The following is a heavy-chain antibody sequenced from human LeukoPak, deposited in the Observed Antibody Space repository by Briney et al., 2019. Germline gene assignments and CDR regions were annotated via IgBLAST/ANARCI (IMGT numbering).Heavy chain of an antibody. CDR2: IRYDGSNK. J-gene: IGHJ4*02. CDR1: GFTFSSYG. Sequence: GGSLRLSCAASGFTFSSYGMHWVRQAPGKGLEWVAFIRYDGSNKYYADSVKGRFTISRDNSKNTLYLQMNSLRAEDTAVYYCAKDQRVVVPAAKLFDYWGQGTLVTVSS. CDR3: AKDQRVVVPAAKLFDY. D-gene: IGHD2-2*01. V-gene: IGHV3-30*02.